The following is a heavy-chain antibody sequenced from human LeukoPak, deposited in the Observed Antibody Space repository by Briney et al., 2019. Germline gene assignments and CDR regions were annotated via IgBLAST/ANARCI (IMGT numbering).Heavy chain of an antibody. D-gene: IGHD6-19*01. V-gene: IGHV1-2*02. CDR1: GYTFTGYY. CDR3: ARYRSGLRGGTWFDP. J-gene: IGHJ5*02. Sequence: KPGASVKVSCKASGYTFTGYYMHWVRQAPGKGLEWMGWINPNSGGTNYAQKFQGRVTMTRDTSISTAYMELSRLRSDDTAVYYCARYRSGLRGGTWFDPWGQGTLVTVSS. CDR2: INPNSGGT.